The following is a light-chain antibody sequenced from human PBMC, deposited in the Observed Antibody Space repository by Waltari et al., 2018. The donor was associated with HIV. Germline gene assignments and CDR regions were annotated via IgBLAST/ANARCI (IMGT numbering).Light chain of an antibody. J-gene: IGLJ2*01. Sequence: QSVLTQPPSVSAAPGQKVFIPCSGINSNIGNTSVSWYQQLPGTAPKLLIYDSYKRPSGIPDRFSGSKSGTSATLGIAGLQTGDEAYYYCATWDASLTVVFGGGTKLTVL. CDR1: NSNIGNTS. V-gene: IGLV1-51*01. CDR3: ATWDASLTVV. CDR2: DSY.